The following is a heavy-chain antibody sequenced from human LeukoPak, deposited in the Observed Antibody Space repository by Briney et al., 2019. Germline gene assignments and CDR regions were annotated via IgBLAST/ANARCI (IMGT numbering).Heavy chain of an antibody. CDR1: GFTFGDYV. Sequence: GGSLRLSCTGSGFTFGDYVVNWVRQAPGKGLEWVANIKLDGSEKYYVDSVKGRFTISRDNSKNSLYLQMNSLRAEDTAVYYCARGNVRLFDYWGRGTLVTVSS. CDR3: ARGNVRLFDY. CDR2: IKLDGSEK. V-gene: IGHV3-7*04. D-gene: IGHD6-6*01. J-gene: IGHJ4*02.